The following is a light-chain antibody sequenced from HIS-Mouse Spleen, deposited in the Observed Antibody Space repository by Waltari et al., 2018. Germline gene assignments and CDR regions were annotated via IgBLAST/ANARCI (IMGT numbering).Light chain of an antibody. Sequence: QSALTQPASVSGSPGQSITIPCTGTSSDVGGSNYVSWSQPPPGKAPKLMIYEVSNRPSGVSNRFSGSKSGNTASLTISGLQAEDEADYYCSSYTSSSTLWVFGGGTKLTVL. V-gene: IGLV2-14*01. CDR2: EVS. J-gene: IGLJ3*02. CDR1: SSDVGGSNY. CDR3: SSYTSSSTLWV.